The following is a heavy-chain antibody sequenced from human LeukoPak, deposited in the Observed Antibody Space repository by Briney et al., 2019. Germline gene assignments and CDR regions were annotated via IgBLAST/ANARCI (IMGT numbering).Heavy chain of an antibody. Sequence: GRSLRLSCAASGFTFSSYGMHWVRQAPGKGLEWVAVISYDGSNKYYADSVKGRFTISRDNSKNTLYLQMNSLRAEDTAVYYCARDRGDGYTLNDYWGQGTLVTVSS. V-gene: IGHV3-30*03. D-gene: IGHD5-24*01. CDR3: ARDRGDGYTLNDY. CDR2: ISYDGSNK. J-gene: IGHJ4*02. CDR1: GFTFSSYG.